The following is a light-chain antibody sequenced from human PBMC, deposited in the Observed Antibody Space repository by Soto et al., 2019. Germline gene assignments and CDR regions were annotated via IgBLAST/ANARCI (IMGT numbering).Light chain of an antibody. CDR1: QSLSSNS. Sequence: EIVLTQSPGTLSLSPGERATLSCGASQSLSSNSLAWYQQKPGQAPRLLIYGASSRATGIPDRFSGSGSGTDFTLTISRLEPKDFAVYYCQQYGTSPYTFGQETKLEIK. CDR3: QQYGTSPYT. V-gene: IGKV3-20*01. J-gene: IGKJ2*01. CDR2: GAS.